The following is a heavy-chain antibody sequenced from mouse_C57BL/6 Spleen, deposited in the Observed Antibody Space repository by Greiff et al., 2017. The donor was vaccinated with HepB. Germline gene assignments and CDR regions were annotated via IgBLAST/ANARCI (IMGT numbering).Heavy chain of an antibody. V-gene: IGHV1-59*01. CDR2: IDPSDSYT. Sequence: QVQLQQPGAELVRPGTSVKLSCKASGYTFTSYWMHWVKQRPGQGLEWIGVIDPSDSYTNYNQKFKGKATLTVDTSSSTAYMQLSSLTSEDSAVYYCSRDDDGYYDDYAMDYWGQGTSVTVSS. CDR1: GYTFTSYW. J-gene: IGHJ4*01. CDR3: SRDDDGYYDDYAMDY. D-gene: IGHD2-3*01.